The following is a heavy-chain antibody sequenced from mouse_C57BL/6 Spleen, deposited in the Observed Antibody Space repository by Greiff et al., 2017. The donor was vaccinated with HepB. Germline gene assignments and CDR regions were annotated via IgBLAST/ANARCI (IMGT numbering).Heavy chain of an antibody. CDR3: ARFVLLRYFDY. J-gene: IGHJ2*01. Sequence: EVHLVESGGGLVKPGGSLKLSCAASGFTFSDYGMHWVRQAPEKGLEWVAYISSGSSTIYYADTVKGRFTISRDNAKNTLFLQMTSLRSEDTAMYYCARFVLLRYFDYWGQGTTLTVSS. D-gene: IGHD1-1*01. V-gene: IGHV5-17*01. CDR2: ISSGSSTI. CDR1: GFTFSDYG.